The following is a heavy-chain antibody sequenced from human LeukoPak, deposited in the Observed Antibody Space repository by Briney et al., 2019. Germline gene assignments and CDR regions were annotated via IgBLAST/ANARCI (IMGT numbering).Heavy chain of an antibody. CDR3: ARAEGYGGELDS. D-gene: IGHD4-23*01. CDR2: ISWNSGSI. V-gene: IGHV3-9*01. Sequence: GGSLRLSCAASGFTFDDYAMHWVRQAPGKGLEWVSGISWNSGSIAYADSVKGRFTISRDNAKNSLYLQMNSLRAEDTAVYYCARAEGYGGELDSWGQGTLVTVSS. J-gene: IGHJ4*02. CDR1: GFTFDDYA.